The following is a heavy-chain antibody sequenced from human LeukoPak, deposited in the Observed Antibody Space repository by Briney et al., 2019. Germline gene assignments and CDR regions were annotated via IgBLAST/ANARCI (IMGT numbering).Heavy chain of an antibody. V-gene: IGHV4-34*01. CDR3: ARGAPGDIVVVVAATPLNWFDP. J-gene: IGHJ5*02. D-gene: IGHD2-15*01. CDR1: GVSITTYY. Sequence: SETLSLTCTVSGVSITTYYWSWIRQPPGKGLEWIGEINHSGSTNYNPSLKSRVTISVDTSKNQFSLKLSSVTAADTAVYYCARGAPGDIVVVVAATPLNWFDPWGQGTLVTVSS. CDR2: INHSGST.